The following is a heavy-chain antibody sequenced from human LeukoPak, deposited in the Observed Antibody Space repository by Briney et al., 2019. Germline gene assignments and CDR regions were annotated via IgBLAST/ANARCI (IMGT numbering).Heavy chain of an antibody. CDR2: IYSGGDT. CDR1: GFTVSGNY. J-gene: IGHJ5*02. Sequence: GGSLRLSCAAYGFTVSGNYMSWVRQAPGKGLEWISLIYSGGDTYYADSVKGRFTISRDNAKNSLYLQMNSLRAEDTAVYYCARDGVSGSYASWGQGTLVTVSS. CDR3: ARDGVSGSYAS. V-gene: IGHV3-53*01. D-gene: IGHD1-26*01.